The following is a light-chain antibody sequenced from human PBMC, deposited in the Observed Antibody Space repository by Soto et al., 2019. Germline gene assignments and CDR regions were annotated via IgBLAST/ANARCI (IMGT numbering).Light chain of an antibody. J-gene: IGKJ1*01. V-gene: IGKV3-15*01. CDR3: QQYDNWPPWT. Sequence: DTVMTQSPATLSVSPGETATLSCRASESVGSHLAWYQQKPGQAPRLLIYGVSTRPTGIPARFRGSGSETEFTLTISSLQSEDFAVYYCQQYDNWPPWTFGQGTKVEI. CDR1: ESVGSH. CDR2: GVS.